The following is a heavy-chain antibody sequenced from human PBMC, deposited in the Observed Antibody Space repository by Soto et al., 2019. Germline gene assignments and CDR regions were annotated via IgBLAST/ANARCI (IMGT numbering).Heavy chain of an antibody. D-gene: IGHD1-26*01. J-gene: IGHJ1*01. CDR1: GVSGSRDYQ. Sequence: TLSLTCTVPGVSGSRDYQWIWIRQPPGKGLEWIGHISYSGSPYYHPSLRSRLSISVDTSKNQFSLKVKSVTAADTAVYYCARAWDFWGQGTLVTGSS. V-gene: IGHV4-30-4*01. CDR2: ISYSGSP. CDR3: ARAWDF.